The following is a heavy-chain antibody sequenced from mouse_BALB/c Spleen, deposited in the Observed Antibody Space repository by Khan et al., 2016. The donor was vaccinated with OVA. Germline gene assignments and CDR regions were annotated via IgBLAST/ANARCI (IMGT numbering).Heavy chain of an antibody. V-gene: IGHV1-7*01. CDR1: GYTFSSYW. CDR2: INPTSGYT. Sequence: QVQLKQSGAEQAKPGASVKMSCKTSGYTFSSYWMHWVKQRPGQGLEWIGYINPTSGYTEYNEKFKDKPTLSADKSSSTAYMQLTSLTSEDSAVYYCARDRIDYWGQGTTLTVSS. CDR3: ARDRIDY. J-gene: IGHJ2*01.